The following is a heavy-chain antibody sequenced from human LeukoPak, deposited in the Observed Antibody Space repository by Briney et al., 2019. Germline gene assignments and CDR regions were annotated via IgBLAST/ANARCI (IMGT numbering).Heavy chain of an antibody. D-gene: IGHD2-15*01. V-gene: IGHV4-4*07. CDR1: GGSISGYY. Sequence: SETLSLTCIVSGGSISGYYWSWIRQPAGKGLEWIGHMDTSGHTNYNSSLMSRVTMSVDASKNQFSLRLTSVTAADTAVYYCARHWSHSVAQFGRSYWFDPWGQGTLVTVSS. CDR2: MDTSGHT. J-gene: IGHJ5*02. CDR3: ARHWSHSVAQFGRSYWFDP.